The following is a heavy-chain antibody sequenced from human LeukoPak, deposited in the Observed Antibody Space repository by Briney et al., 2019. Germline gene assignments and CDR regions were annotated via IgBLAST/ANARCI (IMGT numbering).Heavy chain of an antibody. CDR1: GFPFSTYA. D-gene: IGHD2-2*01. Sequence: GGCLRLSCAASGFPFSTYAMSWVRQAAGKGLGWVSGIGASGDTADYADSVKGRFTISRDNAKNSLYLQMNSLRAEDTAVYYCARDCSSTSGCWGPWGQGTLVTVSS. CDR3: ARDCSSTSGCWGP. CDR2: IGASGDTA. J-gene: IGHJ5*02. V-gene: IGHV3-23*01.